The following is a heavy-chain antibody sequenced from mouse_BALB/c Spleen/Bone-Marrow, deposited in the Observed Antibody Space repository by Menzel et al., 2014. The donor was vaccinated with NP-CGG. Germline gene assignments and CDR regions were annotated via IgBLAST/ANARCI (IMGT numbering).Heavy chain of an antibody. J-gene: IGHJ3*01. CDR1: AVDFGIYW. V-gene: IGHV4-1*02. CDR2: INPDSSTI. D-gene: IGHD1-2*01. CDR3: ASLHYYGFFAY. Sequence: PASAVDFGIYWMSWVRQAPGKGLEWIGEINPDSSTINYTPSLKDKFIVSRDNAKNTLYLQMSKVRSEDTALYHCASLHYYGFFAYWGQGTLVTVSA.